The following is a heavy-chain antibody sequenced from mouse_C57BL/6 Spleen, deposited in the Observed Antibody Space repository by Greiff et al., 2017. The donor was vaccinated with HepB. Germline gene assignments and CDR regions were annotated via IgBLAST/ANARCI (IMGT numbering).Heavy chain of an antibody. CDR3: ARDLFDY. CDR1: GYTFTDYY. V-gene: IGHV1-76*01. Sequence: VQLQQSGAELVRPGASVKLSCKASGYTFTDYYINWVKQRPGQGLEWIARIYPGSGNTYYNEKFKGKATLTAEKSSSTAYMQLSSLTSEDSAVYFCARDLFDYWGQGTTLTVSS. CDR2: IYPGSGNT. J-gene: IGHJ2*01.